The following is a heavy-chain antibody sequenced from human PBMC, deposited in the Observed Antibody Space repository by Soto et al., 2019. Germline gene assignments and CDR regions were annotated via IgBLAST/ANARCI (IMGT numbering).Heavy chain of an antibody. CDR1: GYTFTSYA. Sequence: QVQLVQSGAEVKKPGASVKVSGKASGYTFTSYAMHWVRQAPGQRLEWMGWINAGNGNTKYSQKFQGRVTITRDTSASTAYMELSSLRSEETAVYYCARSTMVRGVTPWGQGTLVTVSS. CDR2: INAGNGNT. J-gene: IGHJ5*02. CDR3: ARSTMVRGVTP. V-gene: IGHV1-3*01. D-gene: IGHD3-10*01.